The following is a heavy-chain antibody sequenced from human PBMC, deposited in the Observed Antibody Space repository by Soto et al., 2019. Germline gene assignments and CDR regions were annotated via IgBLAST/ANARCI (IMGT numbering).Heavy chain of an antibody. CDR2: FDPEDGET. CDR3: ATDIVSYDRS. D-gene: IGHD3-16*01. CDR1: GYTLTELS. V-gene: IGHV1-24*01. J-gene: IGHJ4*02. Sequence: QVQLVQSGAEVKKPGASVKVSCKVSGYTLTELSIHWVRQAPGKGLEWMGGFDPEDGETIYAQKFQGRVNMTEETYTDKAYMELSSLRSEDTAVYYCATDIVSYDRSWGQVTLVTVSS.